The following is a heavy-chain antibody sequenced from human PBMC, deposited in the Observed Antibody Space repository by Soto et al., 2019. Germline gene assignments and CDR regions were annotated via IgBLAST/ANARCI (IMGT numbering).Heavy chain of an antibody. CDR2: VNHSGST. D-gene: IGHD3-16*01. CDR3: ARGLIEDYIWGSYGYYYMDV. V-gene: IGHV4-34*01. CDR1: GGSFSGYY. J-gene: IGHJ6*03. Sequence: SETLSLTCAVYGGSFSGYYWSWIRQPPGKGLEWIGEVNHSGSTNYNPSLKSRVTISVDTSKNQFSLKLSSVTAADTAVYYCARGLIEDYIWGSYGYYYMDVWGKGTTVTVSS.